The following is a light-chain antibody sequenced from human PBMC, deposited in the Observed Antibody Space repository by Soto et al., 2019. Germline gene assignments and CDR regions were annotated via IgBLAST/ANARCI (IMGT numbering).Light chain of an antibody. Sequence: QSALTQPASVSGSPGQSITISCTGTSSDVGGYNYVSWYQQHPGKAPKLMIYDVSNRPSGVSNRFSGSKSGNTASLTISGLQAEDEADYYCSSYTSMHVVFGGGTKVTVL. CDR2: DVS. V-gene: IGLV2-14*01. CDR1: SSDVGGYNY. CDR3: SSYTSMHVV. J-gene: IGLJ2*01.